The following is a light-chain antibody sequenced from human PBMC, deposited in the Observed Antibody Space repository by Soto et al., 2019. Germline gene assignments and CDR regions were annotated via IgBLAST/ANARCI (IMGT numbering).Light chain of an antibody. CDR2: EVF. CDR3: SSYTTNSAHV. Sequence: QSVLTQPASVSASPGQSISISCTGTSNDIGAFDYVSWYQQHPGKAPKLIIFEVFNRPSGVSTRFSGSKSGSTASLTISGLQAEDEADYFCSSYTTNSAHVFGGGTKLTVL. J-gene: IGLJ2*01. V-gene: IGLV2-14*01. CDR1: SNDIGAFDY.